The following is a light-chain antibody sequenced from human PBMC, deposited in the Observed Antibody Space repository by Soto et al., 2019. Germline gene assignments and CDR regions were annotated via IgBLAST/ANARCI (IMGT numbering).Light chain of an antibody. Sequence: QSVLTQPPSVSGAPGQTVTISCTGSSSNIGAGYDVHWFQQLPETAPKLLIFGYNNRPSGVPDRFSGSRSGTSASLVITGLQTEDEADYHCQSYDISLGVLLFGGGTKLTVL. V-gene: IGLV1-40*01. CDR2: GYN. CDR3: QSYDISLGVLL. CDR1: SSNIGAGYD. J-gene: IGLJ2*01.